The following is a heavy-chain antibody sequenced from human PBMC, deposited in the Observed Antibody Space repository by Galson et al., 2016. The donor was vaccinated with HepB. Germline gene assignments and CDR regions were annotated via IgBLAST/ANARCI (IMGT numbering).Heavy chain of an antibody. V-gene: IGHV4-59*01. Sequence: SETLSLTCTVSGVSISSYYWSWIRQPPGKGLEWIGYIYYTGSTNYNPSLKSRVTMSVDTSKNQFSLKLSSVTAADTAVHYCAREGSLSSSPDAFDIWGQGTMVTVSS. CDR3: AREGSLSSSPDAFDI. D-gene: IGHD6-6*01. J-gene: IGHJ3*02. CDR1: GVSISSYY. CDR2: IYYTGST.